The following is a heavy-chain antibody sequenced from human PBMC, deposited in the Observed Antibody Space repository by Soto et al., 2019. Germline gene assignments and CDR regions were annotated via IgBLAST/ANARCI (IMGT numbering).Heavy chain of an antibody. Sequence: QVQLVQSGAEVKKPGASVKVSCKASGYTFTSYGISWVRQAPGQGLEWMGWISAYNGNTNYAQKLQGRVTMTTDTSTSTAYMELRSLRSVDTAVYYCARAYRDIVATSGGCYWGQGTLVTVSS. J-gene: IGHJ4*02. CDR1: GYTFTSYG. CDR3: ARAYRDIVATSGGCY. V-gene: IGHV1-18*01. D-gene: IGHD5-12*01. CDR2: ISAYNGNT.